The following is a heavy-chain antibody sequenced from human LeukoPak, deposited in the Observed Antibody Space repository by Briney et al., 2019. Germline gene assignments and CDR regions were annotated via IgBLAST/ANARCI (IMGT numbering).Heavy chain of an antibody. J-gene: IGHJ5*02. CDR3: ARDLKGCSGGSCYPEHWFDP. D-gene: IGHD2-15*01. V-gene: IGHV1-46*01. Sequence: ASVKVSCKASGNTFTSYYMHWVRQAPGQGLEWMGIINPSGGSTSYAQKFQGRVTMTRDTSTSTVYMELSSLRSEDTAVYSCARDLKGCSGGSCYPEHWFDPWGQGTLVTVSS. CDR1: GNTFTSYY. CDR2: INPSGGST.